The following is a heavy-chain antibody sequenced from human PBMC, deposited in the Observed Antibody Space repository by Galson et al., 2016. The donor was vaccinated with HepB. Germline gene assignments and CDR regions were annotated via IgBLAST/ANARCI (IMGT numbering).Heavy chain of an antibody. V-gene: IGHV3-21*01. Sequence: SLRLSCAAPGFSFSDYSMNWVRQAPGKGLEWVSSISYSSESDIYYADSVKGRFTISRDNAKNSMDLQMNSLRAEDTAVYFCARARTDHSGKWYLSYWGQGALVSVSS. CDR2: ISYSSESDI. D-gene: IGHD5-12*01. J-gene: IGHJ4*02. CDR1: GFSFSDYS. CDR3: ARARTDHSGKWYLSY.